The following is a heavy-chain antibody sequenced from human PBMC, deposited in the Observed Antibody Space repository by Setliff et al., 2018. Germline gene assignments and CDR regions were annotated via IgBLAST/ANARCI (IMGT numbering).Heavy chain of an antibody. Sequence: GGSLRLSCVASGFAFDNYWMGWVRQPPGKGLEWVASIKPDGSETYYVDSVKGRFTVSRDNPKNSLYLQMSSLRAEDTAIYYCARVPRIIIMVGVISHYYYMDVWGKGTTVTVSS. CDR3: ARVPRIIIMVGVISHYYYMDV. D-gene: IGHD3-3*02. CDR1: GFAFDNYW. CDR2: IKPDGSET. V-gene: IGHV3-7*03. J-gene: IGHJ6*03.